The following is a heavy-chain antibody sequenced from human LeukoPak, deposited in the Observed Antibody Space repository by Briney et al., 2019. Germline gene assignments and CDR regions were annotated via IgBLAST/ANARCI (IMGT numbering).Heavy chain of an antibody. CDR1: GFTFSSYD. CDR3: ARSRVAAAGIMYGVDV. V-gene: IGHV3-13*01. CDR2: IGTAGDT. D-gene: IGHD6-13*01. J-gene: IGHJ6*02. Sequence: GGSLRLSCAASGFTFSSYDMHWVRQVTGKGLEWVSAIGTAGDTYYPASVKGRFTISRENAKNSLYLQMNSLRAGDTAVYYCARSRVAAAGIMYGVDVWGQGTTVTVSS.